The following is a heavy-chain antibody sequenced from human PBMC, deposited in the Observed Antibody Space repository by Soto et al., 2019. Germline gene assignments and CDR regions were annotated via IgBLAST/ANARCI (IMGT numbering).Heavy chain of an antibody. D-gene: IGHD5-18*01. Sequence: PGGSLRLSCAASGFTFSSYAMSWVRQAPGKGLEWVSAISGSGGSTYYADSVKGRFTISRDNSKNTLYLQMNSLRAEDTAVYYCAKGPVVYSYGSPIDYWGQGTLVTVSS. J-gene: IGHJ4*02. CDR3: AKGPVVYSYGSPIDY. CDR2: ISGSGGST. V-gene: IGHV3-23*01. CDR1: GFTFSSYA.